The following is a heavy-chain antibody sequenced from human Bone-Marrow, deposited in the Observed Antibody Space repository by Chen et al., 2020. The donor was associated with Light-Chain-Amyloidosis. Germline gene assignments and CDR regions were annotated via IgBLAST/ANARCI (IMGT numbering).Heavy chain of an antibody. Sequence: GFTFSSYAMHWVRQAPGKGLEWVAVISYDGSNKYYADSVKGRFTISRDNSKNTLYLQMNSLRAEDTAVYYCARGGYYYDSSGYQPPGFSRGYYYYYGMDVWGQGTTVTVSS. D-gene: IGHD3-22*01. CDR1: GFTFSSYA. CDR3: ARGGYYYDSSGYQPPGFSRGYYYYYGMDV. J-gene: IGHJ6*02. CDR2: ISYDGSNK. V-gene: IGHV3-30-3*01.